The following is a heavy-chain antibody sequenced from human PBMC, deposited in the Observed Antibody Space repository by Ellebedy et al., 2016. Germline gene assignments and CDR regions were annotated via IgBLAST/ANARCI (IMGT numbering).Heavy chain of an antibody. V-gene: IGHV3-15*01. CDR3: TKVLRGADYGMDV. Sequence: GESLKISXAASGFTFINAWMSWVRRAPGKGLEWVGRIKTTTDGGTTDYAAPVKGRFTISRDDSKNTLYLQMDSLKTEDTAVYYCTKVLRGADYGMDVWGQGTTVTVSS. J-gene: IGHJ6*02. CDR1: GFTFINAW. D-gene: IGHD2-8*01. CDR2: IKTTTDGGTT.